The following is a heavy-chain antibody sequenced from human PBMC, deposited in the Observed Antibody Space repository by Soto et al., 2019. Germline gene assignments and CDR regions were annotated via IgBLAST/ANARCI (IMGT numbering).Heavy chain of an antibody. J-gene: IGHJ5*02. CDR2: VSSDASLK. Sequence: QVQLVQSGGGVVQPGNSLRLSCAASGFTFSGYGMHWVRQAPGKGLEWMAFVSSDASLKYYADSVKGRFTISRDNSKNTLYLQMNSLRGDDTAVYYCARDRVKTSGVVTWFDPWGQGTLVTVSS. CDR3: ARDRVKTSGVVTWFDP. D-gene: IGHD3-3*01. V-gene: IGHV3-30*03. CDR1: GFTFSGYG.